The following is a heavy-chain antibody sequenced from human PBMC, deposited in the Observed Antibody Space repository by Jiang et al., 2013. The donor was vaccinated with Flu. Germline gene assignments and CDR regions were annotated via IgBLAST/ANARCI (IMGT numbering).Heavy chain of an antibody. Sequence: GGSISSTSYYWGWIRQPPGKGLEWIGNIYNTGDTFYSPSLTSRVTMSVDASKNQFSLRLRSVTAADTAVYYCARALTYGFYFDYWGQGTLVIASS. J-gene: IGHJ4*02. CDR3: ARALTYGFYFDY. D-gene: IGHD4-17*01. V-gene: IGHV4-39*01. CDR2: IYNTGDT. CDR1: GGSISSTSYY.